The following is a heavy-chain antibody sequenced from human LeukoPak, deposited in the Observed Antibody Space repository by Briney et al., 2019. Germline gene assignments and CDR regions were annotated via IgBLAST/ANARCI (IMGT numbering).Heavy chain of an antibody. CDR2: ISPRGSTI. CDR3: VRYLPYGDAFDL. V-gene: IGHV3-11*04. D-gene: IGHD2-21*01. Sequence: SLRLSCAAYGSTFVDYTMSWVRQTPRNGLVWTTFISPRGSTINHAGSVKGRFTVFRDNDKNLLFLEMHSLTAEDTAVYYCVRYLPYGDAFDLWGQGTTVTVSS. J-gene: IGHJ3*01. CDR1: GSTFVDYT.